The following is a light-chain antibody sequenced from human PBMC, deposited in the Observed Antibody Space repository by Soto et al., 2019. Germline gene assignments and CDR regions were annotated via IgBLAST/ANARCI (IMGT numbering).Light chain of an antibody. CDR1: QSVSSSY. CDR2: VAS. V-gene: IGKV3-20*01. CDR3: QQYGSSPYT. J-gene: IGKJ2*01. Sequence: EIVLTQSPGTLSFSPGERATLACRARQSVSSSYLAWYQQKPGQAPRLLIYVASSRATGIPDRFSGSGSGTDFTLTISRLAPEDFAVYYCQQYGSSPYTFGQGTKLEIK.